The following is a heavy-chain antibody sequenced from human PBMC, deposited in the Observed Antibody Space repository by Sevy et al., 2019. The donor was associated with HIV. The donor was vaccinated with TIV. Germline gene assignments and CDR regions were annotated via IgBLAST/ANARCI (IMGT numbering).Heavy chain of an antibody. CDR2: INSDGSST. CDR1: GFTFSSYW. CDR3: AREIGGYYYDSTSDY. J-gene: IGHJ4*02. Sequence: GGSLRLSCAASGFTFSSYWMHWVRQAPGKGLVWVSRINSDGSSTSYADSVKGRFTMSRDNAKNTLYLQMNSLRAEDTAVYYCAREIGGYYYDSTSDYWGQGTLFTVSS. V-gene: IGHV3-74*01. D-gene: IGHD3-22*01.